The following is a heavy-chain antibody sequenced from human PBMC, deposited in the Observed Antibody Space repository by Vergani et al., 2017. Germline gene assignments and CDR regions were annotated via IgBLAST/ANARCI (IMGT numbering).Heavy chain of an antibody. D-gene: IGHD2-2*01. CDR1: GGRGRRVG. V-gene: IGHV1-69*04. CDR3: ARCVLGXCSSTSCYANYYYYMDV. Sequence: GKAGEEGKKTGERGKGEGKGEGGRGRRVGRRGGGKEKGKGREGRGRINAGVGTANYAQKFQGRVTITADKSTSTAYMELSSLRSEDTAVYYCARCVLGXCSSTSCYANYYYYMDVWGKGTTVTVSS. J-gene: IGHJ6*03. CDR2: INAGVGTA.